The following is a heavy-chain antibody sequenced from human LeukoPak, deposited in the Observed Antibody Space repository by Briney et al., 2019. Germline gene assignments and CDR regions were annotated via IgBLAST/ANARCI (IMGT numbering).Heavy chain of an antibody. V-gene: IGHV4-59*02. Sequence: SETLSLTCTVSGVSVTSHYWSWIRQPPGKGLEGIGNVYYNGDTSYHPSLRSRVAMSIDTSKNHFSLNLASVTTADTAVYYCASKPVVPASQGHYFDPWGQGIVVTVSA. CDR3: ASKPVVPASQGHYFDP. J-gene: IGHJ5*02. D-gene: IGHD2-2*01. CDR1: GVSVTSHY. CDR2: VYYNGDT.